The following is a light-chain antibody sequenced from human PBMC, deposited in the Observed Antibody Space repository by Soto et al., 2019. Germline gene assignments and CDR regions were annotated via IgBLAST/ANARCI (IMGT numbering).Light chain of an antibody. Sequence: EIVMTQSPATLSVSPGERATLSRRARQRINSNLAWYQHKPGQAPRLLIYGASTRATGIPARFSGSGSGTEFTLTISSLQSEDFAVYYCQQYHNWWTFGQGTKVEIK. J-gene: IGKJ1*01. CDR1: QRINSN. CDR2: GAS. CDR3: QQYHNWWT. V-gene: IGKV3-15*01.